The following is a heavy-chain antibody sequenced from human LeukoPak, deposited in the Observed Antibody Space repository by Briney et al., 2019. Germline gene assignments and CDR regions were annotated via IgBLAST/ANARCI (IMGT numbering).Heavy chain of an antibody. Sequence: SETLSLTCTVSGDSISSGDYYWSWIRQPAGKGLEWIGRIYTSGSTNYNPSLKSRVTISVDTSKNQFSLKLSSVTAADTAVYYCARVPYDFWSGLTTGYFDLWGRGTLVTVSS. J-gene: IGHJ2*01. V-gene: IGHV4-61*02. CDR3: ARVPYDFWSGLTTGYFDL. CDR2: IYTSGST. CDR1: GDSISSGDYY. D-gene: IGHD3-3*01.